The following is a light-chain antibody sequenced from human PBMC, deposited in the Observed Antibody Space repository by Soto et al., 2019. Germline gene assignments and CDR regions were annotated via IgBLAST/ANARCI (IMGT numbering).Light chain of an antibody. CDR1: QSISSW. Sequence: DIQRTQSPSTLSASVGDRVTITCRASQSISSWLAWYQQKPGKAPKLLIYDTSSLESGVPSRFSGSGSGTEFTLTISSLQPDDFATYYCQQYNSYSQTFGQGTKGEIK. J-gene: IGKJ1*01. V-gene: IGKV1-5*01. CDR3: QQYNSYSQT. CDR2: DTS.